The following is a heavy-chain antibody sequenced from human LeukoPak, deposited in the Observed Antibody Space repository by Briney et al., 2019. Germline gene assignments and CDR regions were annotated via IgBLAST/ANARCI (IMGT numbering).Heavy chain of an antibody. Sequence: GGSLRLSCAASGFIFSNYGMHWVRQAPGKGLEWVTVIWFDGSTKHYADSVKGRFTISRDNSKNTLYLQMNSLRVEDTGVYYCTNNFDYWGQGTQVTVFS. CDR3: TNNFDY. CDR1: GFIFSNYG. V-gene: IGHV3-33*06. CDR2: IWFDGSTK. J-gene: IGHJ4*02.